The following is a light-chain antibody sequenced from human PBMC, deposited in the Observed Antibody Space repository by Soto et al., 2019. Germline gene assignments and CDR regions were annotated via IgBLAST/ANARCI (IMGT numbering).Light chain of an antibody. CDR1: SSDVGVYNY. CDR2: DVS. J-gene: IGLJ3*02. CDR3: CSYAGSRKV. V-gene: IGLV2-11*01. Sequence: QSALTQPRSVSGSPGQSVTISCTGTSSDVGVYNYVSWYQQHPGKAPKLMIYDVSKRPSGVPDRFSGSKSGNSASLTISGLQAEDEADYYCCSYAGSRKVFGGGTKLTVL.